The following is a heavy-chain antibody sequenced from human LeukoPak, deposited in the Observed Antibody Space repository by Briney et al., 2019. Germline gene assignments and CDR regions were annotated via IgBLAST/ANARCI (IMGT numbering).Heavy chain of an antibody. V-gene: IGHV4-59*01. CDR2: IYYSGST. J-gene: IGHJ5*02. Sequence: SETLSLTCTVSGGSISSYYWSWIRQPPGKGLEWIGCIYYSGSTNYNPSLKSRVTISVDTSKNQFSLKLSSVTAADTAVYYCARYYYDSSGYYSFDLWGQGTLVTVSS. CDR3: ARYYYDSSGYYSFDL. D-gene: IGHD3-22*01. CDR1: GGSISSYY.